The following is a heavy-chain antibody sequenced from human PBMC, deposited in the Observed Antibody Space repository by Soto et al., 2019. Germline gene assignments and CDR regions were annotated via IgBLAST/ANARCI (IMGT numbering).Heavy chain of an antibody. CDR1: GGNFQDYG. CDR3: ARDGIGGTVFRGYLDY. V-gene: IGHV3-33*01. Sequence: PGVSLRLSCAVAGGNFQDYGMHWIRKAPGKGLEWVAIIRFDGSNEEYADSVKGRFTISRDNSKNTLYLQMNTLGAEDTAVYYCARDGIGGTVFRGYLDYWGRGTVVTVSS. J-gene: IGHJ4*02. CDR2: IRFDGSNE. D-gene: IGHD1-7*01.